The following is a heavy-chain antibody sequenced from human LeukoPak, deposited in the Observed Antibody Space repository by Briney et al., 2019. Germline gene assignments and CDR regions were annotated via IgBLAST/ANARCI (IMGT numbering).Heavy chain of an antibody. CDR3: ARDLVAGSPDYFDY. CDR1: GFTFSSSP. J-gene: IGHJ4*02. CDR2: LSYDGSIK. Sequence: GGSLRLSCAASGFTFSSSPTHWLRQAPGQGLEWVAVLSYDGSIKSYADSVKGRFTISRDTSKNTLYLQMNSLRAEDTAVYYCARDLVAGSPDYFDYWGQGTLVTVSS. V-gene: IGHV3-30-3*01. D-gene: IGHD6-19*01.